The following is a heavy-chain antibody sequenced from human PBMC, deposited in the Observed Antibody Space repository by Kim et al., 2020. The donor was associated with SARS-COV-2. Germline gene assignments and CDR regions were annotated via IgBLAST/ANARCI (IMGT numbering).Heavy chain of an antibody. J-gene: IGHJ4*02. CDR1: GFTFTSYA. D-gene: IGHD4-17*01. CDR2: ISGGGGST. V-gene: IGHV3-23*01. Sequence: GGSLRLSCVASGFTFTSYAMNWVRQAPGKGLEWVSGISGGGGSTYYADSVKGRFTISRDSSKNMVYLRMNSLRAEDTAVYYCAKELRMTTQTSGGDFFDYWGRGTLVTVSS. CDR3: AKELRMTTQTSGGDFFDY.